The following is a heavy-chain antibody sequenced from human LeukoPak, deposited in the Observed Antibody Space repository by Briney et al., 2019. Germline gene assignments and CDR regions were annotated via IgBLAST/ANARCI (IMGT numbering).Heavy chain of an antibody. V-gene: IGHV3-20*04. CDR1: GFTFDDYG. J-gene: IGHJ4*02. CDR2: INWNGGST. CDR3: ARVHYYDSSGYTFDY. D-gene: IGHD3-22*01. Sequence: GGSLRLSCAASGFTFDDYGMSWVRQAPGKGLEWVSGINWNGGSTGYADSVKGRFTISRDNAKNSLYLQMNSLRAEDTALYYCARVHYYDSSGYTFDYWGQGTLVTVSS.